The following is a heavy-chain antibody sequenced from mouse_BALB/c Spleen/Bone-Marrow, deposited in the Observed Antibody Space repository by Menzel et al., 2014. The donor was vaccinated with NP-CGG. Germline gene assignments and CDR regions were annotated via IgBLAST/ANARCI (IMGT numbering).Heavy chain of an antibody. CDR1: GYTFTDYY. CDR2: IYPGGGNT. Sequence: QVQLQQSGPELVKPGASAKISCKASGYTFTDYYLSWVLQKPGQGLEWIGWIYPGGGNTYYNEKFKGMATLTVDTSSSTAYVQLSSLTSEDTAVYFCARSGYYDYVFPYWGQGTLVTVSA. D-gene: IGHD2-4*01. J-gene: IGHJ3*01. CDR3: ARSGYYDYVFPY. V-gene: IGHV1-84*02.